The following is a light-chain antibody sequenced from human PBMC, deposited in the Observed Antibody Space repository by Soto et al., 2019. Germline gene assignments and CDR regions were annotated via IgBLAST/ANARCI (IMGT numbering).Light chain of an antibody. CDR3: QQYGRSPFT. J-gene: IGKJ2*01. CDR1: QTINSNF. Sequence: EIVLTQSPVSLSLSPGERATLSCRASQTINSNFLAWFQQKPGLAPRLFIYGASRRASGIPDRFSGSVSGTDFALTISRLEPEDFAVYFCQQYGRSPFTFGQGTKLQIK. CDR2: GAS. V-gene: IGKV3-20*01.